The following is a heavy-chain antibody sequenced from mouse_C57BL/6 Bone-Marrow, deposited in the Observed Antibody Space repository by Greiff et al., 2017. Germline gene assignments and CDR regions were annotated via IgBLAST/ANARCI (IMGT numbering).Heavy chain of an antibody. Sequence: VQLKESVAELVRPGASVKLSCTASGFNIKNTYMHWVKQRPEQGLEWIGRIDPANGNTKYAPKFQGKATITADTSSNTAYLQLSSLTSEDTAIYYCARRWLLPYWYFDVWGTGTTVTISS. CDR1: GFNIKNTY. CDR3: ARRWLLPYWYFDV. V-gene: IGHV14-3*01. J-gene: IGHJ1*03. CDR2: IDPANGNT. D-gene: IGHD2-3*01.